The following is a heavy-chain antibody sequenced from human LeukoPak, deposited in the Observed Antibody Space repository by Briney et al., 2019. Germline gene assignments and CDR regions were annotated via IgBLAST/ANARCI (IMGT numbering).Heavy chain of an antibody. J-gene: IGHJ6*03. CDR1: GYTFIGYD. CDR3: AKVDFWSGYPLYYYYYMDV. Sequence: ASVKVSCEASGYTFIGYDIHWARQAPGHGLEWMGYINPNSGHTDYAQNFQGRVTMTRDTSISTAYMELSRLRSDDTAVYYCAKVDFWSGYPLYYYYYMDVWGNGTTVTVSS. D-gene: IGHD3-3*01. V-gene: IGHV1-2*02. CDR2: INPNSGHT.